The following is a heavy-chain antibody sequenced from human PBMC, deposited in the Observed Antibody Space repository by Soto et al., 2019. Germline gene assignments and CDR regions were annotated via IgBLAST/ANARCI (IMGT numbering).Heavy chain of an antibody. V-gene: IGHV1-2*02. CDR2: INPNTGAT. J-gene: IGHJ4*02. CDR1: GYSFTGYF. CDR3: AKKKDYDILTVYKRADGLDY. Sequence: GASVKVSCKASGYSFTGYFVHWVRQAPGPGLEWMGWINPNTGATKYAQKFQDRDTKTRNTPITTANKELSRLISDDTAVYYCAKKKDYDILTVYKRADGLDYWGQGTQVTVSS. D-gene: IGHD3-9*01.